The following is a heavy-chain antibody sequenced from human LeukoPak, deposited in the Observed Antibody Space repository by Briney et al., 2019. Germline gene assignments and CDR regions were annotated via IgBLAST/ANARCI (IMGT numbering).Heavy chain of an antibody. CDR1: GVSISSYY. J-gene: IGHJ6*03. CDR2: IYYSGST. CDR3: ARLGSYGGNSGTYYYYMDV. V-gene: IGHV4-59*12. Sequence: PSETLSLTCTVSGVSISSYYWSWIRHPPGKGLEWIGYIYYSGSTNYSPSLKSRVTISVDTSKNQFALKLSSVTAADTAVYYCARLGSYGGNSGTYYYYMDVWGKGTTVTVSS. D-gene: IGHD4-23*01.